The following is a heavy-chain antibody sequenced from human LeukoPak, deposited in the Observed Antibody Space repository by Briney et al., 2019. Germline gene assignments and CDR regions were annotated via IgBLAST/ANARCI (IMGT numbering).Heavy chain of an antibody. V-gene: IGHV4-39*01. CDR2: VYHSGHT. CDR3: ARLVEGAGSWSYP. CDR1: GGSISATTTYY. D-gene: IGHD2-21*01. Sequence: SETLSLTCAVSGGSISATTTYYWGWIRQTPGKGLEFIGSVYHSGHTYYNPSLKSRVTISVVTSNNQFSLKLNSVTAADSAMYYCARLVEGAGSWSYPWGRGPWSPFPQ. J-gene: IGHJ5*02.